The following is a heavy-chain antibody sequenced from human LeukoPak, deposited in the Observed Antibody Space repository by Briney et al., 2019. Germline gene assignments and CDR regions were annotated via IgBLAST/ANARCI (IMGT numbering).Heavy chain of an antibody. CDR1: GFTFSSYW. V-gene: IGHV3-74*01. J-gene: IGHJ4*02. CDR3: AREDEYSSSSGSEGFDY. CDR2: INTDGSST. D-gene: IGHD6-6*01. Sequence: TGGSLRLSCAASGFTFSSYWMHWVRQAPGKGLVWVSRINTDGSSTSYADSVEGRFTISRDNAKNTLYLQMNSLRAEDTAVYYCAREDEYSSSSGSEGFDYWGQGTLVTVSS.